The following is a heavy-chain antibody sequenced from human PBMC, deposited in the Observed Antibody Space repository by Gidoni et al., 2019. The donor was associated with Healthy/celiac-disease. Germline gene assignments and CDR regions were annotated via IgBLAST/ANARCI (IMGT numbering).Heavy chain of an antibody. D-gene: IGHD3-22*01. CDR2: ISDDGSNK. J-gene: IGHJ2*01. CDR3: ARDSNYYDSSVGWYFDL. Sequence: QVQLVESGGGVVQPGRSLRLSCPASGFTFRSYSMHWVRQAPGKGLEWVAVISDDGSNKYYADSVKGRFTISRDNSKNTLYLQMNSLRAEDTAVYYCARDSNYYDSSVGWYFDLWGRGTLVTVSS. V-gene: IGHV3-30-3*01. CDR1: GFTFRSYS.